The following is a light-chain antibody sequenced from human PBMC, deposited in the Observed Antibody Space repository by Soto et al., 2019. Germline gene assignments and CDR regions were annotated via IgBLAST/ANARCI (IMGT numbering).Light chain of an antibody. CDR3: QQYNNWPFT. CDR2: GAS. J-gene: IGKJ3*01. CDR1: QSVSSN. Sequence: EIVMTQSPATLSVSPGERATLSCRASQSVSSNLAWYQQKPGQAPRLLIYGASTRDTGIPARFSGSGSGTDFTLTISSLQSEDFAVYYCQQYNNWPFTFGQGTKVDIK. V-gene: IGKV3-15*01.